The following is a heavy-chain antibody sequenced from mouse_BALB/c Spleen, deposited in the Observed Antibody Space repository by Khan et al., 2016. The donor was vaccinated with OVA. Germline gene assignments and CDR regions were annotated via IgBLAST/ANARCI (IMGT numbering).Heavy chain of an antibody. D-gene: IGHD1-1*01. CDR2: TNPTNGRT. CDR3: ARIKKIVATYLDY. CDR1: GYTFTSYW. V-gene: IGHV1S81*02. J-gene: IGHJ2*01. Sequence: QVQLQQSGAELVKAGASVKMSCKASGYTFTSYWMHWVKQRLGQGLEWFAETNPTNGRTYYNEKFKSKVTLTVDKSSSTAYMLLSGPTFDDSAVYYCARIKKIVATYLDYWGQGTTLTVSS.